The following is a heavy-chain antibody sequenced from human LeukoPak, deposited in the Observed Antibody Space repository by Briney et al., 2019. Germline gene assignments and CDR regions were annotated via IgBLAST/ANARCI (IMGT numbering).Heavy chain of an antibody. D-gene: IGHD6-19*01. CDR2: ISWNSGSI. V-gene: IGHV3-9*01. CDR1: GFTFDDYA. Sequence: PGGSLRLSCAASGFTFDDYAMHWVRQAPGKGLEWVSGISWNSGSIGYADSVKGRFTISRDNAKNSLYLQMNSLRAEDTALYYCAKDIGIAVAGTGGFDYWGQGTLVTVSS. J-gene: IGHJ4*02. CDR3: AKDIGIAVAGTGGFDY.